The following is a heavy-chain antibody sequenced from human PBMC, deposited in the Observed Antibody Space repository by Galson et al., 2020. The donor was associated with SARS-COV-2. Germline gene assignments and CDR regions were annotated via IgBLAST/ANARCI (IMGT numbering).Heavy chain of an antibody. J-gene: IGHJ4*02. CDR2: IFGSGSHR. D-gene: IGHD3-16*01. CDR3: VRSRVGEPFDS. Sequence: GESLKISCVASGFTFSDYTMIWVRQAPGKGLEWVSSIFGSGSHRYYADSVKGRFTISRDSAKSSLYLQMNSLGADDTAVYYCVRSRVGEPFDSWGQGILVTVSS. CDR1: GFTFSDYT. V-gene: IGHV3-21*01.